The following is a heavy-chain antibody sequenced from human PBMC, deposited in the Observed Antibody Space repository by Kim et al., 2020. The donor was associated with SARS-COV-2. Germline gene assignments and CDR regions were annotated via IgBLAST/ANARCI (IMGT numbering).Heavy chain of an antibody. Sequence: AASVQGRFTISRDNANNSLYRQMNSLRARDTAVYYCARPPDGAPPPPADYWGQGTLVTVSS. CDR3: ARPPDGAPPPPADY. J-gene: IGHJ4*02. V-gene: IGHV3-11*01.